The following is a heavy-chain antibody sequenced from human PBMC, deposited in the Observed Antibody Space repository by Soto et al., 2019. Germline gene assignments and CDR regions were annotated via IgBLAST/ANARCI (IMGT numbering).Heavy chain of an antibody. V-gene: IGHV4-59*01. CDR2: VSYTGNT. Sequence: SETLSLTCTVSGGSISGDYWSWIRQPPGRGLEYIGYVSYTGNTNYNPSLKSRVTISVDTSTNQFFLTVNSVTAADTAVYYCARRSGFVEPSATPSVFYYYYYMDVWGKGTTVTVSS. CDR3: ARRSGFVEPSATPSVFYYYYYMDV. J-gene: IGHJ6*03. CDR1: GGSISGDY. D-gene: IGHD3-10*01.